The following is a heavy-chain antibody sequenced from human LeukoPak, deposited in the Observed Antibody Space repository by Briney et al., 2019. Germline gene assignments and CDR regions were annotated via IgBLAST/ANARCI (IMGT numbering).Heavy chain of an antibody. D-gene: IGHD6-19*01. Sequence: GGSLRLSCAASGFTFSNAWMSWVRQAPGKGLEWVGRIKSKTDGGTADYAAAVKGRFAISRDDSENTLSLQMSSLKTDDTAVYYCTRDREVAGPDSWGQGTPVTVSS. CDR1: GFTFSNAW. CDR3: TRDREVAGPDS. J-gene: IGHJ4*02. CDR2: IKSKTDGGTA. V-gene: IGHV3-15*01.